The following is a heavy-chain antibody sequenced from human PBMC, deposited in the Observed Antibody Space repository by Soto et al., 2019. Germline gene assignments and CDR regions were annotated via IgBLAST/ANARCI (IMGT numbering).Heavy chain of an antibody. CDR1: GFTFNNYV. CDR3: ARALYYDSSGYYPPSIFDY. J-gene: IGHJ4*02. Sequence: GGSLRLSCAASGFTFNNYVMHWVRQAPGKGLEWVAVISYDGSNKYYADSVKGRFTISRDSSKNTLYLQMNSLRPEDTAVYYCARALYYDSSGYYPPSIFDYWGQGTLVTVSS. D-gene: IGHD3-22*01. CDR2: ISYDGSNK. V-gene: IGHV3-30-3*01.